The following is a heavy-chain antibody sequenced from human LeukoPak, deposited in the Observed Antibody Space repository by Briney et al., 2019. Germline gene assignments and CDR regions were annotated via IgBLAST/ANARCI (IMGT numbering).Heavy chain of an antibody. J-gene: IGHJ5*02. CDR2: ISGSGDDT. CDR3: ARDRSQEFDP. V-gene: IGHV3-11*06. D-gene: IGHD3-10*01. CDR1: GFTFTDSY. Sequence: GGSLRLSCAASGFTFTDSYMTWVRQAPGKGLEWLSYISGSGDDTNYADSVRGRFTISRDNAKNSLYLQMNRLRADDTAVYYCARDRSQEFDPWGQGTLVTVSS.